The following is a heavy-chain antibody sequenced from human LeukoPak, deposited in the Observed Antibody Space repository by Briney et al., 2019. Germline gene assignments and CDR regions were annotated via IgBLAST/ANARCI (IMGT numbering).Heavy chain of an antibody. CDR3: AKDWAPTYYYDSSGYYRNWFDP. D-gene: IGHD3-22*01. J-gene: IGHJ5*02. V-gene: IGHV3-23*01. CDR1: GFTFSSYA. Sequence: GGSLRLSCAASGFTFSSYAMSWVRQAPGKGLEWVSAISGSGGSTYYADPVKGRFTISRDNSKNALYLQMNSLRAEDTAVYYCAKDWAPTYYYDSSGYYRNWFDPWGQGTLVTVSS. CDR2: ISGSGGST.